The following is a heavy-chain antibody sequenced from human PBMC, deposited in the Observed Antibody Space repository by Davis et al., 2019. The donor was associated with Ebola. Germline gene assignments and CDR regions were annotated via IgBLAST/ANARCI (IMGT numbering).Heavy chain of an antibody. Sequence: KVSCKGSGYSFTSYWIGWVRQMPGKGLERMGIIYPGDSDTRYSPSFQGQVTISADKSISTAYLQWSSLKASDTAMYYCARTTYYYDSHFDYWGQGTLVTVSS. CDR2: IYPGDSDT. V-gene: IGHV5-51*01. D-gene: IGHD3-22*01. J-gene: IGHJ4*02. CDR3: ARTTYYYDSHFDY. CDR1: GYSFTSYW.